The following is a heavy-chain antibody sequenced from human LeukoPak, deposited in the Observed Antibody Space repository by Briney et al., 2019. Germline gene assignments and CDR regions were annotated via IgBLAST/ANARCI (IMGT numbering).Heavy chain of an antibody. D-gene: IGHD3-22*01. CDR1: GGSISSSTYY. J-gene: IGHJ4*02. Sequence: SETLSLTCTVSGGSISSSTYYWDWIRQPPGKGLEWIGNFYDSGSTWYNPSLKSRVTISVDTSKNQFSLKLSSVTAADTAVYYCARMPRGNYDSSGYYDYWGQGTLVTVSS. CDR2: FYDSGST. CDR3: ARMPRGNYDSSGYYDY. V-gene: IGHV4-39*07.